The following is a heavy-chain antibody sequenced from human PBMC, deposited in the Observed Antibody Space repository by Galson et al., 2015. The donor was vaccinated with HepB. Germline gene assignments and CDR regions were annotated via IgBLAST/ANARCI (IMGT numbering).Heavy chain of an antibody. CDR2: IYYSGST. CDR3: ARDQPQGSYRRAFDI. V-gene: IGHV4-31*11. Sequence: LSLTCAVSGGSISSGGYYWSWIRQHPGKGLEWIGYIYYSGSTYYNPSLKSRVTISVDTSKNQFSLKLSSVTAADTAVYYCARDQPQGSYRRAFDIWDQGTMVTVSS. J-gene: IGHJ3*02. CDR1: GGSISSGGYY. D-gene: IGHD1-26*01.